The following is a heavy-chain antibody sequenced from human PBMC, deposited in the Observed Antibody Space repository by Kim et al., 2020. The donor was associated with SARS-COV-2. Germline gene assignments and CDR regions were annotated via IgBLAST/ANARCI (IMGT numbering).Heavy chain of an antibody. D-gene: IGHD1-26*01. CDR1: GFTFSSYW. V-gene: IGHV3-74*01. Sequence: GGSLRLSCAASGFTFSSYWMHWVRQAPGKGLVWVSRINSDGSSTSYADSVKGRFTISRDNAKNTLYLQMNSLRAEDTAVYYCARSPPGSPDDAFDIWGQGTMVTVSS. CDR3: ARSPPGSPDDAFDI. CDR2: INSDGSST. J-gene: IGHJ3*02.